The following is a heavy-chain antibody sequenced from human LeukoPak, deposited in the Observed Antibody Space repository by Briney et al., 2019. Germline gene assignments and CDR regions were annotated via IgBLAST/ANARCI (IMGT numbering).Heavy chain of an antibody. Sequence: SGPTLVKSTQTLTLTCTFSGFSLSTSGVGVGWIRQPPGKALEWLALIYWSDDKRYSPSLKSRLTITKDTSKNQVVLTMTNMDPVDTATYYCVHREGATLYGYWGQGTLVTVSS. J-gene: IGHJ4*02. D-gene: IGHD1-26*01. CDR2: IYWSDDK. CDR3: VHREGATLYGY. CDR1: GFSLSTSGVG. V-gene: IGHV2-5*01.